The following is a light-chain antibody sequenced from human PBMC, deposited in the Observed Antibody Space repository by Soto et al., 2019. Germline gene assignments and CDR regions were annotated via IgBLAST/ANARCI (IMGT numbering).Light chain of an antibody. CDR2: GAS. CDR1: QSVSNN. V-gene: IGKV3-15*01. CDR3: QHYHNAGST. Sequence: IVMTQSPATLSVFTGGRASLSCRASQSVSNNLAWYQKKPGQAPRLLIYGASTRAAGISVRFSGSGSGTEFTLIISSLQSDDSAVYYCQHYHNAGSTFGQGTKVEI. J-gene: IGKJ1*01.